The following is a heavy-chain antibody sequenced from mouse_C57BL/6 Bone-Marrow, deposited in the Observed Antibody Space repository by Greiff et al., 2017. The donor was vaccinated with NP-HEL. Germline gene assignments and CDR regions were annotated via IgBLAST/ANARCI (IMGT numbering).Heavy chain of an antibody. Sequence: EVKLMESGGGLVQPKGSLKLSCAASGFSFNTYAMNWVCQAPGKGLEWVARIRSKSNNYATYYADSVKDRFTISRDDSESMLYLQMNNLKTEDTAMYYCVRRYGNYAMDYWGQGTSVTVSS. CDR1: GFSFNTYA. V-gene: IGHV10-1*01. CDR2: IRSKSNNYAT. J-gene: IGHJ4*01. D-gene: IGHD2-1*01. CDR3: VRRYGNYAMDY.